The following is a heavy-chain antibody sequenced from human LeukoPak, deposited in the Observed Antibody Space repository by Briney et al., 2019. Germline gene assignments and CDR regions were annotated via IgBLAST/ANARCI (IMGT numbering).Heavy chain of an antibody. CDR3: ASEIAAAGGY. CDR2: ISSSSSYI. CDR1: GFTFSSYS. V-gene: IGHV3-21*01. D-gene: IGHD6-13*01. Sequence: GGSLRLSCAASGFTFSSYSMNWVRQAPGKGLEWVSSISSSSSYIYYADSVRGRFTISRDNAKNSLYLQMNSLRAEDTAVYYCASEIAAAGGYWGQGTLVTVSS. J-gene: IGHJ4*02.